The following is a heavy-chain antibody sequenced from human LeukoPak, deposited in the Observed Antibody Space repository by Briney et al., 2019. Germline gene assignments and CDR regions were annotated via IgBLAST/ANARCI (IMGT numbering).Heavy chain of an antibody. Sequence: GGSLRLSCAASGFTFSSYGMHWVRQAPGKGLEWVAFIRYDGSNKYYADSVKGRFTISRDNSKNTLYLQMNSLRAEDTAVYYCAKDGSPIVVVPAAPDYWGQGTLVTVSS. CDR3: AKDGSPIVVVPAAPDY. CDR2: IRYDGSNK. J-gene: IGHJ4*02. D-gene: IGHD2-2*01. V-gene: IGHV3-30*02. CDR1: GFTFSSYG.